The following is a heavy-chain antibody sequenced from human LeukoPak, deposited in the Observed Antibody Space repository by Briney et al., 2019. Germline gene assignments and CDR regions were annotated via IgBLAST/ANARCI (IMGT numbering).Heavy chain of an antibody. D-gene: IGHD6-19*01. V-gene: IGHV3-13*01. J-gene: IGHJ4*02. Sequence: GGSLRLSCAASGFTFIDYDMHWVRQVIGKGLEWVSAIGIRGDTHYSESVKGRFTISRENAESSLYPQMNSLRAEDTAVYYCAGGGIQVSGIDEFDYWGQGTLVTVSS. CDR2: IGIRGDT. CDR1: GFTFIDYD. CDR3: AGGGIQVSGIDEFDY.